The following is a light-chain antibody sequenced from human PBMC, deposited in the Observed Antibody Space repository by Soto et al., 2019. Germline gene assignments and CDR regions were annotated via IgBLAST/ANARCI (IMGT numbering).Light chain of an antibody. V-gene: IGLV1-40*01. Sequence: QSVLTQPPSVSGAPGQRVTISCTGSSSNIGARFDVHWYQQLPGSAPKLLIYSNNNRPSGVPDRFSVSRSATSASLAITGLQAADEADYYCQSYDSNLSAYVFGTATKLTVL. CDR2: SNN. J-gene: IGLJ1*01. CDR3: QSYDSNLSAYV. CDR1: SSNIGARFD.